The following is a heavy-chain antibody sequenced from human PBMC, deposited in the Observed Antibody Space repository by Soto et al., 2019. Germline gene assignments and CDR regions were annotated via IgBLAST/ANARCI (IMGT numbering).Heavy chain of an antibody. J-gene: IGHJ6*02. CDR3: ASLPAAITDYYGMDV. V-gene: IGHV1-69*02. CDR1: GGTFSSYT. D-gene: IGHD2-2*02. CDR2: IIPILGIA. Sequence: SVKVSCKASGGTFSSYTISWVRQAPGQGLEWMGRIIPILGIANYAQKFQGRVTITADKSTSTAYMELSSLRSEDTAVYYCASLPAAITDYYGMDVWGQGTTVTVSS.